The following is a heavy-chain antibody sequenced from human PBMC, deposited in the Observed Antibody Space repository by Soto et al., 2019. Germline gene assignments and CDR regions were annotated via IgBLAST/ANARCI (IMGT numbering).Heavy chain of an antibody. D-gene: IGHD5-12*01. CDR3: ARESKGSGYDYYYYYGMDV. J-gene: IGHJ6*02. V-gene: IGHV1-69*13. Sequence: SVKVSCKASGGAFSSYAISWARQAPGQGLEWMGGIIPIFGTANYAQKFQGRVTITADESTSTAYMELSSLRSEDTAVYYCARESKGSGYDYYYYYGMDVWGQGTTVTVSS. CDR1: GGAFSSYA. CDR2: IIPIFGTA.